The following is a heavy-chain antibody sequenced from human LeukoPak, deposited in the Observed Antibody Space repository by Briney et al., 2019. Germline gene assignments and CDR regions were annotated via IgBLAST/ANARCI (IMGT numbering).Heavy chain of an antibody. D-gene: IGHD5-18*01. J-gene: IGHJ4*02. CDR1: GFTFSSYG. Sequence: GGSLRLSCAASGFTFSSYGMHWVRQAPGKGLEWVAVISYDGSNKYYADSVKGRFTISRDNPKNTLYLQMNSLRAEDTAVYYCAKDSKSYGTFDYWGQGTLVTVSS. CDR2: ISYDGSNK. CDR3: AKDSKSYGTFDY. V-gene: IGHV3-30*18.